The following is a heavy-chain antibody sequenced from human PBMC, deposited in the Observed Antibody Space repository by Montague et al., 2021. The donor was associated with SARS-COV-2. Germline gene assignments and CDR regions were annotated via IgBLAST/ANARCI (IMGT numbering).Heavy chain of an antibody. CDR3: ARTYYDILTGYYTYAY. CDR1: GFSLSTSGMC. Sequence: PALVKPTQTLTLTRTFSGFSLSTSGMCVSWIRQPPGKALEWLALIDWDDDKYYSTSLKTRLTISKDTSKNQVVLTMTNMDPVDTATYYCARTYYDILTGYYTYAYWGQGTLVTVSS. D-gene: IGHD3-9*01. CDR2: IDWDDDK. J-gene: IGHJ4*02. V-gene: IGHV2-70*01.